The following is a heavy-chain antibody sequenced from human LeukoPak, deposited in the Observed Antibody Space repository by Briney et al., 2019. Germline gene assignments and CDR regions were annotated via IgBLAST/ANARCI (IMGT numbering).Heavy chain of an antibody. CDR3: ATGPLCSGGSCYSLPTTPTYYYYGMDV. CDR2: FDPEDGET. CDR1: GYTLTELS. D-gene: IGHD2-15*01. V-gene: IGHV1-24*01. Sequence: ASVKVSCKVSGYTLTELSMHWVRQAPGKGLEWMGGFDPEDGETIYAQKFQGRVTMTEDTSTDTAYMELSSLRSEDTAVYYCATGPLCSGGSCYSLPTTPTYYYYGMDVWGQGTTVTVS. J-gene: IGHJ6*02.